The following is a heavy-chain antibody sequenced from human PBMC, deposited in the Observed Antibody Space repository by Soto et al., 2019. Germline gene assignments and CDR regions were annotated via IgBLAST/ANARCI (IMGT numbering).Heavy chain of an antibody. Sequence: PGGSLRLSCAVSGFTFSAYWMHWVHQVPGKGLTWVSRISDDGSTATYADSVKGRFVISRDNAKNSLYLEMNTLRVDDSGLYYCARGPRVSSTGTGAHWGRGTLVTVS. D-gene: IGHD1-1*01. CDR3: ARGPRVSSTGTGAH. CDR2: ISDDGSTA. CDR1: GFTFSAYW. V-gene: IGHV3-74*01. J-gene: IGHJ4*02.